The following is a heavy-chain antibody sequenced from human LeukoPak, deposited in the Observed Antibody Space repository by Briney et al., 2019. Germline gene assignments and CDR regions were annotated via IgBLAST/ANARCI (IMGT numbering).Heavy chain of an antibody. CDR2: MYSGGST. CDR1: GFTVSSNY. D-gene: IGHD6-13*01. Sequence: RAGGSLRLSCAASGFTVSSNYMSWVRQAPGKGLGWDSVMYSGGSTYYADSVKGRFTISRDNSKSTLYLQMNSLRAEDTAVYYCARAARSSSWYYFDYWGQGTLVTVSS. V-gene: IGHV3-66*01. J-gene: IGHJ4*02. CDR3: ARAARSSSWYYFDY.